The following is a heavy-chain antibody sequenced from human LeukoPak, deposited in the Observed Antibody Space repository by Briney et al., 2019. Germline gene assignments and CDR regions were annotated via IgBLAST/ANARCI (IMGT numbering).Heavy chain of an antibody. CDR3: AREEGYYGSANWFDP. J-gene: IGHJ5*02. V-gene: IGHV1-18*01. CDR2: ISAYNGNT. Sequence: ASVKVSCKASGYTFTSYGIGWVRQAPGQGLEWMGWISAYNGNTNYAQKLQGRVTMTTVTSTSTAYMELRSLRSDDTAVYYCAREEGYYGSANWFDPWGQGTLVTVSS. CDR1: GYTFTSYG. D-gene: IGHD3-10*01.